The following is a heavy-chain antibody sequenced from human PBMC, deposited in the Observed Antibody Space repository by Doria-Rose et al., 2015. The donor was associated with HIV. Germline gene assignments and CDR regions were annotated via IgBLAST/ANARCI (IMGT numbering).Heavy chain of an antibody. J-gene: IGHJ4*02. Sequence: QVTLKESGPVLVKPTETLTLTCTVSGVSLSSPGMGVSWIRQPPGKALEWLANIFSDDERSYKTSLKSGLTISRGTSKSQVVLTITDMDPVDTATYYCARIKSSRWYHKYYFDFWGQGTLVIVSA. D-gene: IGHD6-13*01. V-gene: IGHV2-26*01. CDR1: GVSLSSPGMG. CDR3: ARIKSSRWYHKYYFDF. CDR2: IFSDDER.